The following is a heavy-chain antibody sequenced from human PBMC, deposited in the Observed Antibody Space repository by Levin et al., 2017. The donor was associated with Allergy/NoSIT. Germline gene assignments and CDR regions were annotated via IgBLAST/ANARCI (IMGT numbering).Heavy chain of an antibody. D-gene: IGHD3-22*01. Sequence: GGSLRLSCAASGFTFDDYAMHWVRQAPGKGLEWVSGISWNSGSICYADSVKGRFTISRDNAKNSLYLQMNSLRAEDTALYYCAKGRDYYDSSGYSLAEYFDYWGQGTLVTVSS. J-gene: IGHJ4*02. CDR2: ISWNSGSI. V-gene: IGHV3-9*01. CDR3: AKGRDYYDSSGYSLAEYFDY. CDR1: GFTFDDYA.